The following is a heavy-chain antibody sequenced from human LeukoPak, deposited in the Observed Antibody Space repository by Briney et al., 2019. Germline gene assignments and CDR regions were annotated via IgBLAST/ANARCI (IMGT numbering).Heavy chain of an antibody. CDR3: ARMVDNWNDDWPSLPDI. V-gene: IGHV4-39*07. J-gene: IGHJ3*02. CDR2: IYYSGST. CDR1: SGSISSSSYY. Sequence: SETLSLTCTVSSGSISSSSYYWGWIRQPPGKGLEWIGNIYYSGSTYYNPSLKSRVTISVDTSKNQFSLKLSSVTAADTAVYYCARMVDNWNDDWPSLPDIWGQGTMVTVSS. D-gene: IGHD1-1*01.